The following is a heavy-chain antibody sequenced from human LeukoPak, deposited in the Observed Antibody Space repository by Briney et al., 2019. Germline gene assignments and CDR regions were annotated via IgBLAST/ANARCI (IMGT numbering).Heavy chain of an antibody. J-gene: IGHJ4*02. Sequence: SPSETLSLTCTVSGGSISSYYWSWIRQPPGKGLEWIGFIYYSGTTNYNPSLKSRVIISVDTSKNQFSLKLSSVTAADTAVYYCARGGWLPFDYWGQGTLVTVSS. CDR3: ARGGWLPFDY. D-gene: IGHD2-15*01. CDR2: IYYSGTT. V-gene: IGHV4-59*01. CDR1: GGSISSYY.